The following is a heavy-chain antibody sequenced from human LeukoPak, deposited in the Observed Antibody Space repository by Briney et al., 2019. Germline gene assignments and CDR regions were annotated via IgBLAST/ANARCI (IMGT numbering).Heavy chain of an antibody. CDR1: GFTFDDYV. V-gene: IGHV3-20*04. CDR3: AREGVTMVRGVINYFDY. J-gene: IGHJ4*02. CDR2: INWNGGST. Sequence: PGGSLRLSCAASGFTFDDYVMSWVPQAPGKGLEGVSGINWNGGSTGYADSVKGRFTISRDNAKNSLYLQMNSLRAEDTALYYCAREGVTMVRGVINYFDYWGQGTLVTVSS. D-gene: IGHD3-10*01.